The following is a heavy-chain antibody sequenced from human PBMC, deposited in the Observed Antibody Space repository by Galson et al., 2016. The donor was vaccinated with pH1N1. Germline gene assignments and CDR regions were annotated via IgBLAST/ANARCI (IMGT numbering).Heavy chain of an antibody. J-gene: IGHJ4*02. CDR3: ARERDLGTSTPDDFDY. CDR1: GFTFSSYS. V-gene: IGHV3-23*01. CDR2: ISGSSDAT. Sequence: SLRLSCAASGFTFSSYSMTWVRQAPGKGLEWVSIISGSSDATFYADSVRGRFTISRDNSKNTLYLQMYGLRGDDTAVYYCARERDLGTSTPDDFDYWGQGTLVTVSS.